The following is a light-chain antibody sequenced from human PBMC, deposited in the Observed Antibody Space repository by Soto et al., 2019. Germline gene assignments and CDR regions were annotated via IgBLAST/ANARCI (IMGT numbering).Light chain of an antibody. CDR1: QSISSW. CDR2: DAS. V-gene: IGKV1-5*01. Sequence: DNQMTQSPSPPFASLRERVTNTFRASQSISSWLAWYQQKPGKAPKLLIYDASSLESGVPSRFSGSGSGTEFTLTISSLQPDDFATYYCQQYNSYWTFGQGTKVDIK. J-gene: IGKJ1*01. CDR3: QQYNSYWT.